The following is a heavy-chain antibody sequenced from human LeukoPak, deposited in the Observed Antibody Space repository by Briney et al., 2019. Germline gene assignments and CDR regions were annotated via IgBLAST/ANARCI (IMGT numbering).Heavy chain of an antibody. CDR3: ARSMLRGVNFNY. D-gene: IGHD3-10*01. CDR1: GYSFTSYG. CDR2: IYPADSDT. Sequence: GESLKISCKASGYSFTSYGIGWVRQMPGIGLEWMGIIYPADSDTRYSPSFQGQVTISADKSTSTAYLQWSSLKASDAAMYYCARSMLRGVNFNYWGQGTLVTASS. V-gene: IGHV5-51*01. J-gene: IGHJ4*02.